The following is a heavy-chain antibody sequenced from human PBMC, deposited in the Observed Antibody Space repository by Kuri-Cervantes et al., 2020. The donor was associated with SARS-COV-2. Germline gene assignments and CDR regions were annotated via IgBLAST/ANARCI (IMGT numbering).Heavy chain of an antibody. Sequence: GGSLKIPCQASGFTFRSYSMNWVRQAPGKGLEWVSSISSSSSYISHADSMKGRFTISRDNAKNSLYLQMNSLRAEDTAVSYCARDYGSGPSGAYYYYGMDVWGQGTTVTVSS. CDR3: ARDYGSGPSGAYYYYGMDV. D-gene: IGHD3-10*01. J-gene: IGHJ6*02. CDR2: ISSSSSYI. V-gene: IGHV3-21*01. CDR1: GFTFRSYS.